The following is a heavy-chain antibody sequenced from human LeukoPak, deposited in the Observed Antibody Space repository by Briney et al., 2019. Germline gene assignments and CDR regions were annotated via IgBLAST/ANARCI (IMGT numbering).Heavy chain of an antibody. V-gene: IGHV1-8*01. CDR1: GYTFTIYD. CDR3: ARAQAIAAAGPDFDY. J-gene: IGHJ4*02. CDR2: LNPNSGNT. Sequence: GASVTVSCKASGYTFTIYDINWVRQATGQGLEWMGWLNPNSGNTGYAQNFQGRVTMTRNTSITTAYMELSSLRSEDTAVYYCARAQAIAAAGPDFDYWGQGTLVTVSS. D-gene: IGHD6-13*01.